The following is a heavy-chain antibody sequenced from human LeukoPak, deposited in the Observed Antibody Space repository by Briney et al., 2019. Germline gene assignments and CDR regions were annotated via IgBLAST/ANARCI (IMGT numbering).Heavy chain of an antibody. J-gene: IGHJ4*02. Sequence: GGSLRLSCAASGFTFTGYSMNWVRQAPGKGLELVSYISITSDNIYYADSVKCRFTISRDNAKNSLYLQMNTLRDEDTAVYSCAREAYWGSSGKGFDSWGQGTLVSVSS. CDR3: AREAYWGSSGKGFDS. CDR1: GFTFTGYS. CDR2: ISITSDNI. V-gene: IGHV3-48*02. D-gene: IGHD7-27*01.